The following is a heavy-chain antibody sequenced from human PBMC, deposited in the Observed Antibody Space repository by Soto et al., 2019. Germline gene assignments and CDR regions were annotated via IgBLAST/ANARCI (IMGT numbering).Heavy chain of an antibody. D-gene: IGHD3-10*01. J-gene: IGHJ4*02. CDR2: INHSGST. CDR3: AIGYGRNFDY. V-gene: IGHV4-34*01. CDR1: GGSFSGYY. Sequence: QVQLQQWGAGLLKPSETLSLTCAVYGGSFSGYYWNWIRQPPGKGLEWIGEINHSGSTNYNPSLKIRVTISLDTSKNQFSLKLSSMTAADTAVYYCAIGYGRNFDYWCQGTPLTVSS.